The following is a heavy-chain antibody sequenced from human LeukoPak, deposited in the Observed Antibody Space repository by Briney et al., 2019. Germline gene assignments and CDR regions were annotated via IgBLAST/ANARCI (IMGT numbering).Heavy chain of an antibody. D-gene: IGHD5-18*01. CDR1: GGSISSYY. V-gene: IGHV4-59*01. CDR2: IYYSGST. J-gene: IGHJ4*02. CDR3: ARGYSYDYYFDY. Sequence: PSETLSLACTVSGGSISSYYWSWIRQPPGKGLEWIGYIYYSGSTNYNPSLKSRVTISVDTSKNQFSLKLSSVTAADTAVYYCARGYSYDYYFDYWGQGTLVTVSS.